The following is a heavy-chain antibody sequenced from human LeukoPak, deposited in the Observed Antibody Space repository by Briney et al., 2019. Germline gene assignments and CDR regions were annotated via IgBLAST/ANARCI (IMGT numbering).Heavy chain of an antibody. CDR2: IYYSGST. V-gene: IGHV4-59*01. Sequence: SETLSLTCTVSGGSISSYYWSWIRQPPGKGLEWIGYIYYSGSTNYNPSLKSRVTISVDTSKNQFSLKLSSVTAADTAVYYCARYLDFYGSGSHYSPPFFDYWGQGTLVTVSS. CDR3: ARYLDFYGSGSHYSPPFFDY. J-gene: IGHJ4*02. D-gene: IGHD3-10*01. CDR1: GGSISSYY.